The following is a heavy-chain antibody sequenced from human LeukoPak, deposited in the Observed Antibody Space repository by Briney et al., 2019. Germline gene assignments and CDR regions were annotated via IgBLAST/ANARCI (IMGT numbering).Heavy chain of an antibody. CDR2: VNPSGGST. CDR1: GYSFTNFY. CDR3: ARDAF. D-gene: IGHD3-3*02. V-gene: IGHV1-46*01. J-gene: IGHJ4*02. Sequence: GASVKVSCKTSGYSFTNFYIHWVRPPPGKGLEWMGMVNPSGGSTISAQRFQDRVNMTTDTSTRTVYMEMTGLTSDDTGIYYCARDAFWGQGTQVTVSS.